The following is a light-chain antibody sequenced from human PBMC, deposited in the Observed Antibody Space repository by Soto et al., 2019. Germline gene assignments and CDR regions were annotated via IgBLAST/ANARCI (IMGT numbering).Light chain of an antibody. CDR3: SSYTSNSTYV. V-gene: IGLV2-14*03. CDR2: DVS. Sequence: QSVLTQPASVSGSPGQSITISCSGTSSDVGGYNYVFWYQHHPGKAPKLMIYDVSNRPSGVSNRFSGSKSGNTASLTISGLQAEDEADYYCSSYTSNSTYVFGTGTKVTVL. CDR1: SSDVGGYNY. J-gene: IGLJ1*01.